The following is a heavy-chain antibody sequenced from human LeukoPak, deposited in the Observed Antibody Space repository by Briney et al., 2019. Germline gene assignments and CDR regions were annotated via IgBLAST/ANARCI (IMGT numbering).Heavy chain of an antibody. J-gene: IGHJ6*04. CDR2: IRSKAYGGTT. CDR3: TRDLGKIV. Sequence: PGGSLRLSCTASGFTFGDYAMSWVRQAPGKGLEWVGFIRSKAYGGTTEYAASVKGRFTISRDDSKSIAYLQMNSLKTEDTAVYYCTRDLGKIVWGKGTTVTVSS. D-gene: IGHD3-10*01. V-gene: IGHV3-49*04. CDR1: GFTFGDYA.